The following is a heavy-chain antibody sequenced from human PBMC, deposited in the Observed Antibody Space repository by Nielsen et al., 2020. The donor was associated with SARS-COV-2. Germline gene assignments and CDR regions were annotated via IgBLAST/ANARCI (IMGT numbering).Heavy chain of an antibody. D-gene: IGHD3-3*01. J-gene: IGHJ5*02. CDR2: INHSGRT. CDR3: ARTRDRVTIFGVVRDWFDP. CDR1: GGSFSGYY. V-gene: IGHV4-34*01. Sequence: ESLKISCAVYGGSFSGYYWSWIRQPPGKGLEWIGEINHSGRTNDNPSLKSRVTISVDTSKNQFSLKLSSVTAADTAVYYCARTRDRVTIFGVVRDWFDPWGQGTLVTVSS.